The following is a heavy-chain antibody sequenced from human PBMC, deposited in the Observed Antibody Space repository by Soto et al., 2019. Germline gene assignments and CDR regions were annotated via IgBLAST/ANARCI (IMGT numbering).Heavy chain of an antibody. D-gene: IGHD4-4*01. CDR3: ARRGTVTTGYYYYYYMDV. CDR2: IYYSGST. Sequence: PSETLSLTCTVSGGSISSYYWSWIRQPPGKGLEWIGYIYYSGSTNYNPSLKSRVTISVDTSKNQFSLKLSSVTAADTAVYYCARRGTVTTGYYYYYYMDVWGKGTTVTVSS. V-gene: IGHV4-59*01. CDR1: GGSISSYY. J-gene: IGHJ6*03.